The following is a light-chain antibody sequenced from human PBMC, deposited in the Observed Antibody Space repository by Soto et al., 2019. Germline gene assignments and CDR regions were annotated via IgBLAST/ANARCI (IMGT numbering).Light chain of an antibody. CDR2: TND. J-gene: IGLJ3*02. V-gene: IGLV1-44*01. Sequence: QSVLTQPPSASGTPGQRVTISCSGSSSNIGSKPINWYQHLPGTAPKLLIFTNDRRPSGVPDRFSGSKSGTSGSLAITGLQSADEADYYCATWDDTLKGPVFGGGTQVTVL. CDR3: ATWDDTLKGPV. CDR1: SSNIGSKP.